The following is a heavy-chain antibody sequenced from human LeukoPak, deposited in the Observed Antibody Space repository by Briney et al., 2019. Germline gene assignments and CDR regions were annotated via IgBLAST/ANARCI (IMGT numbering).Heavy chain of an antibody. CDR3: ARDHDGFDI. CDR1: GGSISSRSDY. CDR2: IYYSGVT. J-gene: IGHJ3*02. Sequence: SETLSLTCAVSGGSISSRSDYWGWIRQPPGKGLEWIGSIYYSGVTYLNPSLKSRGTISIDTSKNQFSLNLSSVTAADTAMYYCARDHDGFDIWGQGTMVTVSS. V-gene: IGHV4-39*07.